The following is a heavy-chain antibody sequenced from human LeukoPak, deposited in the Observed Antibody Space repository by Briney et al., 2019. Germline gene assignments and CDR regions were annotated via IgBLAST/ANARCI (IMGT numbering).Heavy chain of an antibody. CDR1: GFTFSDYY. CDR3: ARVNGYYDSSGRSNWFGP. V-gene: IGHV3-11*01. J-gene: IGHJ5*02. D-gene: IGHD3-22*01. CDR2: ISSSGSTI. Sequence: GGSLRLSCAASGFTFSDYYMSWIRQAPGKGLEWVSYISSSGSTIYYADSVKGRFTISRDNAKNSLYLQMNSLRAEDTAVYYCARVNGYYDSSGRSNWFGPWGQGTLVTVSS.